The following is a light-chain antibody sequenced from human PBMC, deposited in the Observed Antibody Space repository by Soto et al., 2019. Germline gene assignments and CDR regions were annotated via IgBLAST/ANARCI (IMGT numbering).Light chain of an antibody. V-gene: IGLV2-11*02. Sequence: QAGLTHPASFSGSPVQAVTISCTGTSGDFGWYNYVSWYQQHPLEGPKRVIYDVDGLPSCVADGFSGCRSGNTASLTISGLQVEDEADYYCCSYVGSYTYVFAAGTKVTVL. J-gene: IGLJ1*01. CDR1: SGDFGWYNY. CDR3: CSYVGSYTYV. CDR2: DVD.